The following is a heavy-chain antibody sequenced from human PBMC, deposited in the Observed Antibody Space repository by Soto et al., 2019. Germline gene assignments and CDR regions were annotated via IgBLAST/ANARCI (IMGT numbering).Heavy chain of an antibody. Sequence: VQLQESGPGLVKPSETLSLICTVSGGSISSDYLSWIRQPAGKGLEWIGRVYTSGYSNSNPSLKSRVTMSVDTSKKQFALNLCSVAAADTAVYYCAREPTTAGTVNWFDTWGQGTLVTVSS. D-gene: IGHD6-13*01. CDR2: VYTSGYS. J-gene: IGHJ5*02. CDR1: GGSISSDY. CDR3: AREPTTAGTVNWFDT. V-gene: IGHV4-4*07.